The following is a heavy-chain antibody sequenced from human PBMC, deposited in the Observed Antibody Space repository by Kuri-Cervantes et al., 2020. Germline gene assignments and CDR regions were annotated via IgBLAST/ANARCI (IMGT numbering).Heavy chain of an antibody. CDR2: ISSSSSYI. J-gene: IGHJ4*02. CDR1: GFTFSSYS. V-gene: IGHV3-21*01. CDR3: AKDLSDQLYGTNDSQIGAFDY. D-gene: IGHD2-8*01. Sequence: GESLKISCSASGFTFSSYSMNWVRQAPGKGLEWVSSISSSSSYIYYADSVKGRFTISRNNAKNSLYLQMNSLRAEDTAFYYCAKDLSDQLYGTNDSQIGAFDYWGQGALVTVSS.